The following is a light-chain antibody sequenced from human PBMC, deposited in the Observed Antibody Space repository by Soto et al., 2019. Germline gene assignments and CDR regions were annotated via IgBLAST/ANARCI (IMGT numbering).Light chain of an antibody. J-gene: IGLJ2*01. CDR1: SSNTGAGYD. CDR3: QSYDSSLSGSV. CDR2: GNS. Sequence: QPVLTQPPSVSGAPGQRVTISCTGSSSNTGAGYDVHWYQQFPGTAPKLLIYGNSNRPSGVPDRFSGSKSGTSASLAITGLQAEDEADYYCQSYDSSLSGSVFGGGTKLTVL. V-gene: IGLV1-40*01.